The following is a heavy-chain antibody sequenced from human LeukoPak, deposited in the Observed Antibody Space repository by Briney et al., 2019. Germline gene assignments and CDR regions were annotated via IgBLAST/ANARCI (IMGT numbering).Heavy chain of an antibody. Sequence: PGGSLRLSCAASGFTFSSYAMSWVRQAPGKGLEWVSAISGSGGSTYYADSVKGRFTISRDNSKNTLYLQMNSLRAEDTAVYYCARDPIYSYGYSDWGQGALVTVSS. D-gene: IGHD5-18*01. J-gene: IGHJ4*02. V-gene: IGHV3-23*01. CDR1: GFTFSSYA. CDR3: ARDPIYSYGYSD. CDR2: ISGSGGST.